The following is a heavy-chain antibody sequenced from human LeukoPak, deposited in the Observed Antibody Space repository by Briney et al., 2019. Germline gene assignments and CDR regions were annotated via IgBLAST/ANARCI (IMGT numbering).Heavy chain of an antibody. CDR1: GFTFSSYA. J-gene: IGHJ2*01. D-gene: IGHD2-2*01. V-gene: IGHV3-23*01. Sequence: GGSLRLSCAASGFTFSSYAMSWVGQAPGKGLEWVSAISGSGGSTYYADSVKGRFTISRDNSKNTLYLQMNSLRAEDTAVYYCAKDVRHCSSTSCYAEPYWYFDLWGRGTLVTVSS. CDR2: ISGSGGST. CDR3: AKDVRHCSSTSCYAEPYWYFDL.